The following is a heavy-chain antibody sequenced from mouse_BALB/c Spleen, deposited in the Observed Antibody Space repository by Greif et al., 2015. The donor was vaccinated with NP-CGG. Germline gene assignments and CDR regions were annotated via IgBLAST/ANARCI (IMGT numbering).Heavy chain of an antibody. CDR1: GFAFSSYD. V-gene: IGHV5-12-1*01. Sequence: EVKVVESGGDLVKPGGSLKLSCAASGFAFSSYDMSWVRQTPEKRLEWVAYISSGGGSTYYPDTVKGRFTISRDNVKNTLSLQMSSLKSEDSAMYYCARHYYGSSYSYWGQGTTLTVSS. CDR3: ARHYYGSSYSY. J-gene: IGHJ2*01. D-gene: IGHD1-1*01. CDR2: ISSGGGST.